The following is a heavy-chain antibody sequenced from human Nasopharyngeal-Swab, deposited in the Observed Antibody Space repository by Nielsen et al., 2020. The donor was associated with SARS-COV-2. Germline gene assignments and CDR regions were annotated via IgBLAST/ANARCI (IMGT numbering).Heavy chain of an antibody. Sequence: GESLKVSCAASGFTFSSYGMHWVRQAPGKGLEWVAVIWYDGSNKYYADSVKGRFTISRDNSKNMLYLQINSLKAEDTAVYYCARDGGSSGWYGPYWYFELWGRGTLVTVSS. CDR1: GFTFSSYG. J-gene: IGHJ2*01. CDR3: ARDGGSSGWYGPYWYFEL. CDR2: IWYDGSNK. D-gene: IGHD6-19*01. V-gene: IGHV3-33*01.